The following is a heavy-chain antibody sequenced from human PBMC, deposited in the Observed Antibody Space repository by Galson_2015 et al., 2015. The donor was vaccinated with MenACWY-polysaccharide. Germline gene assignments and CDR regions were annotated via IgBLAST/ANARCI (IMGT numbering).Heavy chain of an antibody. D-gene: IGHD2-2*01. CDR1: GESFSNYY. V-gene: IGHV4-34*01. CDR2: IDFRGRT. Sequence: ETLSLTCAVYGESFSNYYWNWIRQAPGKGLEWIGEIDFRGRTRYNPSLKSRVTISVDTSKNQFSLHVGSVTAADTAVYFCARPGYCSSTICTGHMDVWGQGTTVTVSS. J-gene: IGHJ6*02. CDR3: ARPGYCSSTICTGHMDV.